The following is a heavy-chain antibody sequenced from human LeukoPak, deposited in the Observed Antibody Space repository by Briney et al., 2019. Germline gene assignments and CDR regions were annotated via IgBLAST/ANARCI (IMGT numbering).Heavy chain of an antibody. Sequence: SETLSLTCTVSGGSISSGGYYWSWIRQHPGKGLEWIGYIYYSGSTYYNPSLKSRVTISVDTSKNQFSLKLSSVTAADTAVYYCARATYYYDSSGHYNGAFDIWGQGTMVTVSS. V-gene: IGHV4-31*03. CDR3: ARATYYYDSSGHYNGAFDI. CDR1: GGSISSGGYY. CDR2: IYYSGST. J-gene: IGHJ3*02. D-gene: IGHD3-22*01.